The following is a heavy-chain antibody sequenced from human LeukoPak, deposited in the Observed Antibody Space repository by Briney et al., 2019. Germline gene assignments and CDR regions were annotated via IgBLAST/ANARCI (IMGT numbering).Heavy chain of an antibody. CDR1: GFTFSSYG. CDR2: ISYDGSNK. Sequence: GGSLRLSCAASGFTFSSYGMHWVRQAPGKGLEWVAVISYDGSNKYYADSVKGRFTISRDNSKNTLYLQMNSLRAEDTAVYYCAKDPLNYYDSGGYPGGMDVWGQGTTVTVSS. CDR3: AKDPLNYYDSGGYPGGMDV. V-gene: IGHV3-30*18. D-gene: IGHD3-22*01. J-gene: IGHJ6*02.